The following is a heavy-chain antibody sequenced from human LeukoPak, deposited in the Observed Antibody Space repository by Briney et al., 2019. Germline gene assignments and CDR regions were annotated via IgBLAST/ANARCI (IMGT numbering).Heavy chain of an antibody. D-gene: IGHD3-3*01. Sequence: PSETLSLTCTVSGGSISSGSYYWSWIRQPAGKGLEWIGRIYTSGSTNYNPSLKSRVTISVDTSKNQFSLKLSSVTAADTAVYYCARARITIFGVVITVSYFDYWGQGTLVTVSS. CDR2: IYTSGST. J-gene: IGHJ4*02. CDR3: ARARITIFGVVITVSYFDY. CDR1: GGSISSGSYY. V-gene: IGHV4-61*02.